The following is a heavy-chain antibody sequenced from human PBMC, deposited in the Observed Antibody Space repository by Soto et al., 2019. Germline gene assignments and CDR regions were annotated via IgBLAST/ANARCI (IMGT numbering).Heavy chain of an antibody. J-gene: IGHJ6*02. CDR2: IYYSGST. Sequence: SETLSLTCTVSGGSISSGGYYWSWIRQHPGKGLEWIGYIYYSGSTYYNPSLKSRVTISVDTSKNQFSLKLSSVTAADTAVYYCARDPRKWELLNYGMDVWGQGTTVTVSS. V-gene: IGHV4-31*03. CDR3: ARDPRKWELLNYGMDV. CDR1: GGSISSGGYY. D-gene: IGHD1-26*01.